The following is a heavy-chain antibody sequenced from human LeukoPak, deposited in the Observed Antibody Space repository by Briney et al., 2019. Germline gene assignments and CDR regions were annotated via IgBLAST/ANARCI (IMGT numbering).Heavy chain of an antibody. CDR1: GYTFTGYY. V-gene: IGHV1-2*02. CDR3: AREADYYGSGSHLDY. J-gene: IGHJ4*02. Sequence: ASVKVSCKASGYTFTGYYMHWVRQAPGQGLEWMGWINPNSGGTNYAQKFQGRVTVTRDTSISTAYMELSRLRSDDTAVYYCAREADYYGSGSHLDYWGQGTLVTVSS. CDR2: INPNSGGT. D-gene: IGHD3-10*01.